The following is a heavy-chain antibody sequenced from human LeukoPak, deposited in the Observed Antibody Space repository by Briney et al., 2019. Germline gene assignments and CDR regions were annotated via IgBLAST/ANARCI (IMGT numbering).Heavy chain of an antibody. Sequence: GESLKISCKGSGYSFTSYWIGWVRQMPGKGLEWMGIIYPGDSDTRYSPSSQGQVTISADKSISTAYLQWSSLKASDTAMYYCARGSITMVRGVIIAGYFDYWGQGTLVTVSS. CDR1: GYSFTSYW. J-gene: IGHJ4*02. CDR2: IYPGDSDT. V-gene: IGHV5-51*01. CDR3: ARGSITMVRGVIIAGYFDY. D-gene: IGHD3-10*01.